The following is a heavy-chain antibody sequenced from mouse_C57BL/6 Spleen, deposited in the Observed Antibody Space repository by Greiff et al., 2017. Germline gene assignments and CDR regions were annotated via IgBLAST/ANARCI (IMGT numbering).Heavy chain of an antibody. CDR1: GYSFTGYF. J-gene: IGHJ2*01. CDR2: INPYNGDT. V-gene: IGHV1-20*01. D-gene: IGHD1-1*01. CDR3: ARRYGSSSPYFDY. Sequence: EVQLVESGPELVKPGDSVKISCKASGYSFTGYFMNWVMQSHGKSLEWIGRINPYNGDTFYNQKFKGKATLTVDKSSSTAHMELRSLTSEDSAVYYCARRYGSSSPYFDYWGQGTTLTVSS.